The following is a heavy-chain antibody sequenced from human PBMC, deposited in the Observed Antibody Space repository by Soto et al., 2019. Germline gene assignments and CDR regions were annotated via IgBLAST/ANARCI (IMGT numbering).Heavy chain of an antibody. Sequence: GRPLLLSCGASEFTFSSYSMRWVLQAPGKGLEWVSAISGSGGSTYYADSVKGRFTISRDNSKNTLYLQMNSLRAEDTAVYYCAKEVYGRDYYYYGMDVCGQGTLVTVSS. CDR1: EFTFSSYS. J-gene: IGHJ6*02. V-gene: IGHV3-23*01. CDR3: AKEVYGRDYYYYGMDV. D-gene: IGHD2-8*01. CDR2: ISGSGGST.